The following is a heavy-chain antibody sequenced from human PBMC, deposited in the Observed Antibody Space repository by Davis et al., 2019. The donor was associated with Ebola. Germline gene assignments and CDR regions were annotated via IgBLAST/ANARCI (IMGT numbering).Heavy chain of an antibody. D-gene: IGHD3-9*01. CDR1: GGTFSSYA. J-gene: IGHJ4*02. CDR3: ARGEIYDILTGYYLFDY. CDR2: IIPIFGTA. V-gene: IGHV1-69*13. Sequence: SVQVSCKASGGTFSSYAISWVRQAPGQGLEWMGGIIPIFGTANYAQKFQGRVTITADESTSTAYMELSSLRSEDTAVYYCARGEIYDILTGYYLFDYWGQGTLVTVSS.